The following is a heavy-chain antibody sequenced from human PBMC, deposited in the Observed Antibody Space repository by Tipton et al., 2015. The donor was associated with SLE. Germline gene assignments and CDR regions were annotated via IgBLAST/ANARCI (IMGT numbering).Heavy chain of an antibody. CDR1: GGSLSTIKHY. D-gene: IGHD2-21*01. J-gene: IGHJ5*02. Sequence: TLSLTCTVSGGSLSTIKHYWGWIRQPPGKTLEWIGNVFYRGNTDYNPSLKSRVTLSIDTSKNQFSLNLSSVAAADTAVYYCARLRHNSVDPWGQGTLVTVFS. CDR3: ARLRHNSVDP. V-gene: IGHV4-39*01. CDR2: VFYRGNT.